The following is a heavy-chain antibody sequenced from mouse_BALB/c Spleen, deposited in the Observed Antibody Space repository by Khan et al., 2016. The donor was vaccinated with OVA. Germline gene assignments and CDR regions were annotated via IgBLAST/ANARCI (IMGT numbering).Heavy chain of an antibody. J-gene: IGHJ1*01. Sequence: MQLEESGPELEKPGASVKISCKASGYSFTGYNMNWVKQSNGKSLEWIGNIDPYYGDTSYNQKFKGKATLTVDKSSSTAYMQLKSLTSEDSAVYYCARSTWYFDVWGAGTTVTVSS. CDR1: GYSFTGYN. V-gene: IGHV1-39*01. CDR3: ARSTWYFDV. CDR2: IDPYYGDT.